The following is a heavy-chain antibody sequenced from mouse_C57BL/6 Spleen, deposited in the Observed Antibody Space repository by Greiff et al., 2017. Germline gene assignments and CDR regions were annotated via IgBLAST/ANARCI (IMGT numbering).Heavy chain of an antibody. D-gene: IGHD2-4*01. CDR2: ISDGGSYT. V-gene: IGHV5-4*01. CDR3: ARDSDYDYDVGFSY. Sequence: EVQRVESGGGLVKPGGSLKLSCAASGFTFSSYAMSWVRQTPEKRLEWVATISDGGSYTYYPDNVKGRFTISRDNAKNNLYLQMSHLKAEDTAMYYGARDSDYDYDVGFSYWGQGTLVTVSA. CDR1: GFTFSSYA. J-gene: IGHJ3*01.